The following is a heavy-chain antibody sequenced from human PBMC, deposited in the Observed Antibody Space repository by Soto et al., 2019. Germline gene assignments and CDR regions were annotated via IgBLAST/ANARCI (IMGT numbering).Heavy chain of an antibody. Sequence: PGGSLRLSCVASGFTFGSSYMTWARQAPGKGLEWVANIKQDGSEKYYVDSVKGRFIISRDNAKNSLYLQMNSLRADDTAVYYCARDGYYYATAVWAQGTTVTVSS. V-gene: IGHV3-7*03. CDR2: IKQDGSEK. D-gene: IGHD2-2*03. CDR3: ARDGYYYATAV. J-gene: IGHJ6*02. CDR1: GFTFGSSY.